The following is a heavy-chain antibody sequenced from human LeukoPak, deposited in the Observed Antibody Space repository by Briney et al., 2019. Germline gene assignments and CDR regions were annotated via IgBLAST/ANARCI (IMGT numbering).Heavy chain of an antibody. D-gene: IGHD1-26*01. Sequence: CSVKVSCKASGGTFSSYAISWVRQAPGQGLEWMGGIIPIFGTANYAQKFQGRVTITADESTSTAYMELSSLRSEDTAVYYCARVVDVEYSGSYYLDYWGQGTLVTVSS. J-gene: IGHJ4*02. CDR1: GGTFSSYA. CDR3: ARVVDVEYSGSYYLDY. V-gene: IGHV1-69*13. CDR2: IIPIFGTA.